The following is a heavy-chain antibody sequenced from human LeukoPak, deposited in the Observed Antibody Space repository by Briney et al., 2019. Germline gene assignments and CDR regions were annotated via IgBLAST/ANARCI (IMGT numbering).Heavy chain of an antibody. Sequence: ASVKVSCKASGYTFTSYDINWVRQATGQGLEWMGWINPNSGGTNYAQKFQGRVTMTRDTSISTAYMELSRLRSDDTAVYYCARDLSRRGVKNPDYWGQGTLVTVSS. D-gene: IGHD6-6*01. CDR1: GYTFTSYD. CDR3: ARDLSRRGVKNPDY. J-gene: IGHJ4*02. V-gene: IGHV1-2*02. CDR2: INPNSGGT.